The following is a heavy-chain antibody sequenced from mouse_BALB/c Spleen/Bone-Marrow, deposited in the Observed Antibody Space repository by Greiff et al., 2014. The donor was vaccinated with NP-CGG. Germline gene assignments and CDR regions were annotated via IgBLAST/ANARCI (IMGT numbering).Heavy chain of an antibody. CDR3: ASYRYGWYFDV. V-gene: IGHV14-3*02. CDR1: GFNIKDTY. CDR2: IDPANGNT. J-gene: IGHJ1*01. D-gene: IGHD2-14*01. Sequence: DVKLQESGAELVKPGASVKLSCTASGFNIKDTYMHWVKQRPEQGLEWIGRIDPANGNTKYDPKFQGKATITADTSSNTAYLQLSSLTSEDTAVYYCASYRYGWYFDVWGAGTTVTVS.